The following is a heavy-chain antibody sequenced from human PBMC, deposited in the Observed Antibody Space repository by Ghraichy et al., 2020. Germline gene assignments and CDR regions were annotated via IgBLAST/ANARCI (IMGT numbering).Heavy chain of an antibody. Sequence: ASVKVSCKASGYTFTGYYMHWVRQAPGQGLEWMGWINPNSGGTNYAQKFQGRVTMTRDTSISTAYMELSRLRSDDTAVYYCARESPHNPDYGDSYGMDVWGQGTTVTVSS. CDR3: ARESPHNPDYGDSYGMDV. CDR1: GYTFTGYY. D-gene: IGHD4-17*01. CDR2: INPNSGGT. V-gene: IGHV1-2*02. J-gene: IGHJ6*02.